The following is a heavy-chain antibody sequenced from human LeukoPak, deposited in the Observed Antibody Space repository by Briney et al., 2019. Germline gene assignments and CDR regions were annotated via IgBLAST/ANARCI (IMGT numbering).Heavy chain of an antibody. V-gene: IGHV4-61*02. D-gene: IGHD3-22*01. CDR1: GGSIDSNNYY. CDR3: AREASRELVVSGYYHYYMDV. Sequence: SKTLSLTCTVSGGSIDSNNYYWSWVRQPAGKGLEWIGRVYPSGNTDYNPYNPSLTGRVTISIDTSRNQISLDLTSVTAADTAVYYCAREASRELVVSGYYHYYMDVWGKGTTVTVSS. J-gene: IGHJ6*03. CDR2: VYPSGNT.